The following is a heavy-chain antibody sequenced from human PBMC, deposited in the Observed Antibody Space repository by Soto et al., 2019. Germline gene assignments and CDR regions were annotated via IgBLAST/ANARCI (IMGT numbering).Heavy chain of an antibody. CDR3: ARKGAVAGFGY. CDR1: GFTFSSYW. D-gene: IGHD6-19*01. CDR2: INSDGSST. V-gene: IGHV3-74*01. Sequence: PGGSLRLSCAASGFTFSSYWLHWVRQAPGKGLVWLSRINSDGSSTNYADSVKGRFTISRDNAKSTLYLQLNSVRAEDTAVYYCARKGAVAGFGYWGQGTLVTVLL. J-gene: IGHJ4*02.